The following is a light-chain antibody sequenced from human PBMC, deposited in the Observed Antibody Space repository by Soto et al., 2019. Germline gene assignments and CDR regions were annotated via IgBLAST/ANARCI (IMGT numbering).Light chain of an antibody. V-gene: IGLV1-40*01. Sequence: QAVLTQPPSVSGAPGQRVTIACTGSSSNIGAGYDVHWYQQLPGTAPKLLIYGNSNRPSGVRDRFAGSKSGTSASLAITGLQAEDEAYYYCQSYDSSLSGVVFGGGTKLTVL. J-gene: IGLJ2*01. CDR2: GNS. CDR1: SSNIGAGYD. CDR3: QSYDSSLSGVV.